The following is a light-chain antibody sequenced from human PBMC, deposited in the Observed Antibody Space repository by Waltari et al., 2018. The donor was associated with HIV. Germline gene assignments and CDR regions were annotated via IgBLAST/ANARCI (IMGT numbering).Light chain of an antibody. Sequence: SYELTQPPSVSVSPGQTASITCSGDQSEDKFVCWYQQRPGQSPVLVMYKDTRRPSGIPERFSGSNSGNTATLTITGTQSMDEADYYCQAWDRSVVFGGGTKLTVL. J-gene: IGLJ2*01. V-gene: IGLV3-1*01. CDR3: QAWDRSVV. CDR1: QSEDKF. CDR2: KDT.